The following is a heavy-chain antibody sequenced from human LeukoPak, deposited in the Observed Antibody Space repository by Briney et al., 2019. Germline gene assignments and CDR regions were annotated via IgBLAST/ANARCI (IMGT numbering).Heavy chain of an antibody. J-gene: IGHJ4*02. CDR2: IIPIFGTA. Sequence: SVKVSCKASGGTFSSYAISWVRQARGQGLEWMGGIIPIFGTANYAQKFQGRVTITADESTSTAYMELSSLRSEDTAVYYCARGGSGSYLYYFDYWGQGTLVTVSS. CDR1: GGTFSSYA. V-gene: IGHV1-69*13. CDR3: ARGGSGSYLYYFDY. D-gene: IGHD1-26*01.